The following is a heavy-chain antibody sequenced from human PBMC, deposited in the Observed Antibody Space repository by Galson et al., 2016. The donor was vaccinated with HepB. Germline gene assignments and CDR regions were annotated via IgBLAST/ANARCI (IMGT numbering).Heavy chain of an antibody. CDR2: ISGGGGNT. CDR3: AKFYGSGIYYYFYMDV. V-gene: IGHV3-23*01. J-gene: IGHJ6*03. Sequence: SLRLSCAGSGFTFSNYVMTWVRQAPGKGLEWVSSISGGGGNTDDADSVKGRFTISRDNSNTTLYLQMNSLRADDTALYFCAKFYGSGIYYYFYMDVWGEGTTVTVSS. CDR1: GFTFSNYV. D-gene: IGHD6-25*01.